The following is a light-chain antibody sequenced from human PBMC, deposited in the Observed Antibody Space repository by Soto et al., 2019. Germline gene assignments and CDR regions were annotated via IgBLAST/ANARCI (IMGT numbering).Light chain of an antibody. CDR2: KAS. CDR3: QQYNIYSPYT. V-gene: IGKV1-5*03. Sequence: DIQMTQSPSTLSASVGDRVTITCRPSESISSWLAWYQQKPGKAPKLLIYKASSLESGVPSRFSGSGSGTEFTLTISSLQPDDFATYYCQQYNIYSPYTFGQGTKVESK. CDR1: ESISSW. J-gene: IGKJ2*01.